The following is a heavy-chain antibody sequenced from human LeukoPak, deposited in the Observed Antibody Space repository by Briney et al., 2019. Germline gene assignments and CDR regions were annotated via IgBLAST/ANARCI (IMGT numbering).Heavy chain of an antibody. CDR2: IYYSGST. D-gene: IGHD6-13*01. J-gene: IGHJ6*02. V-gene: IGHV4-59*08. CDR1: GGSISSYY. CDR3: ARQIMSAADPWGMDV. Sequence: ASETLSLTCTVSGGSISSYYWSWIRQPPGKGLEWIGYIYYSGSTNYNPSLKSRVTISVDTSKNQFSLKLSSVTAADTAVYYCARQIMSAADPWGMDVWGQGTTVTVSS.